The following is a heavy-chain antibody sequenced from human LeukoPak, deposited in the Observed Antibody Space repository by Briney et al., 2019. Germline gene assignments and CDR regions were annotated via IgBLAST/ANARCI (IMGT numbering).Heavy chain of an antibody. V-gene: IGHV3-74*03. Sequence: GGSLRLSCAASGFTFSGTWMHWVRQPPGKGLVWVARITSDGISTTYAESVKGRFTISRDNAKNTLYLQMNSLRAEDTAVYYCAKLPTTYCGGDCPDYWGQGTLVTVSS. CDR2: ITSDGIST. CDR1: GFTFSGTW. J-gene: IGHJ4*02. D-gene: IGHD2-21*02. CDR3: AKLPTTYCGGDCPDY.